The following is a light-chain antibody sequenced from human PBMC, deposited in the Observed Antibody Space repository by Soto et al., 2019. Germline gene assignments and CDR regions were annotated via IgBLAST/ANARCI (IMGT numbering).Light chain of an antibody. CDR2: KAS. CDR1: QSIRSW. V-gene: IGKV1-5*03. CDR3: QQYNSYWT. J-gene: IGKJ1*01. Sequence: DIQMTQSPSTLSASVGDRVTITCRASQSIRSWLAWYQQKPGKAPKLLIYKASNLDSGVPSRFNGSGSGTEFTLTISRLQPDDFATYYCQQYNSYWTFGQGTNVEIK.